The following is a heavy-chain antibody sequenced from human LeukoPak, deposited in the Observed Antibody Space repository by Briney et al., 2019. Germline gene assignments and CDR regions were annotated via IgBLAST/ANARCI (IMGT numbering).Heavy chain of an antibody. CDR2: INHSGST. V-gene: IGHV4-34*01. Sequence: SETLSLTCAVYGGSFSGYYWSWIRQPPGKGLEWIGEINHSGSTNYNPSLKSRVTISVDTAKNQFSLKLSSVTAADTAVYYCARAESGYSSGWYAGRHNWFGPWGQGTLVTVSS. CDR3: ARAESGYSSGWYAGRHNWFGP. J-gene: IGHJ5*02. D-gene: IGHD6-19*01. CDR1: GGSFSGYY.